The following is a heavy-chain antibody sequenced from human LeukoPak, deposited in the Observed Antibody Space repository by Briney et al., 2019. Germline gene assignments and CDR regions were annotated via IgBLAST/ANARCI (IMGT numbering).Heavy chain of an antibody. CDR2: IYPGDSNT. J-gene: IGHJ4*02. CDR3: ARTAGGSFGDITDS. CDR1: GYSFASYW. D-gene: IGHD2-21*02. V-gene: IGHV5-51*01. Sequence: GESLKISCKGSGYSFASYWITWVRQMPGKGLEWMGIIYPGDSNTKYSPSFQGQVTISADKSISTAYVQWSSLKASDSAVYYCARTAGGSFGDITDSWGQGTLVTVSS.